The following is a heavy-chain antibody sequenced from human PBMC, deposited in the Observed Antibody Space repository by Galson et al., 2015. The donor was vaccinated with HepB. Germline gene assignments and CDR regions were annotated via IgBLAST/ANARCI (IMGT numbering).Heavy chain of an antibody. D-gene: IGHD4-11*01. CDR1: EYTFSNYA. J-gene: IGHJ5*02. CDR2: INTNTGNP. CDR3: AVITTLSPT. Sequence: SVKVSCKASEYTFSNYAMNWVRQAPGQGLEWMGWINTNTGNPTYAQGFTGRFVFSLDTSVSTAYLQISSLKAEDTAFYYCAVITTLSPTWGQGTLVTVSS. V-gene: IGHV7-4-1*02.